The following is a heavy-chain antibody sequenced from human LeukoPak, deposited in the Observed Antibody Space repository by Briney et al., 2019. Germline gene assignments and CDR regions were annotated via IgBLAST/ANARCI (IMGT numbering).Heavy chain of an antibody. CDR1: GGSISSSSYY. D-gene: IGHD1-14*01. V-gene: IGHV4-39*07. CDR2: IYYSGST. Sequence: SETLSLTCTVSGGSISSSSYYWGWIRQPPGKGLEWIGSIYYSGSTYYNPSLESRVTISVDTSKNQFSLKLSSVTAADTAVYYCASGQRNLNVSPKHAFDIWGQGTMVTVSS. CDR3: ASGQRNLNVSPKHAFDI. J-gene: IGHJ3*02.